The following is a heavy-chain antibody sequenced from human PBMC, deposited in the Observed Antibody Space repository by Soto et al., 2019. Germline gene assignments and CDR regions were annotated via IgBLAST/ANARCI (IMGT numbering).Heavy chain of an antibody. V-gene: IGHV1-18*01. J-gene: IGHJ4*02. CDR3: ARDFTGWPPDGVDS. Sequence: QVHLVQSGAEVKMPGASVKVSCKASGFTFTSYAITWVRQAPGQGLEWMGWISAYNGATNYAQNFQGRVTMTTDSSTSTAYMELGSLTSDDAAVSFCARDFTGWPPDGVDSWGQGTLIIVSA. D-gene: IGHD3-16*01. CDR2: ISAYNGAT. CDR1: GFTFTSYA.